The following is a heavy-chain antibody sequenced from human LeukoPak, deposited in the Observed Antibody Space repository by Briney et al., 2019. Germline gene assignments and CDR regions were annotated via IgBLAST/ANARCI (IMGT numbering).Heavy chain of an antibody. J-gene: IGHJ5*02. CDR3: AKEFFFYGSGSTGGFDP. D-gene: IGHD3-10*01. Sequence: GGSLRLSCAASGFTFSSYGMHWVRQAPGKGLEWVAVISYDGSNKYYADSVKGRFTISRDNSKNTLYLQMNSLRAEDTAVYYCAKEFFFYGSGSTGGFDPWGQGTLVTVSS. CDR2: ISYDGSNK. V-gene: IGHV3-30*18. CDR1: GFTFSSYG.